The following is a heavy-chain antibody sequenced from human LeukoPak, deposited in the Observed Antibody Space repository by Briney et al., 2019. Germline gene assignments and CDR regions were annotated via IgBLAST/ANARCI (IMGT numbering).Heavy chain of an antibody. CDR2: VSGGGGST. CDR1: VFTFSSYA. CDR3: TRARPIDY. J-gene: IGHJ4*02. Sequence: GGSLRLSCAASVFTFSSYAMSWVRQAPGKGLEWVSTVSGGGGSTYYADSVKGRFTISRDNAKNTLYLQMNSLRVEDTAIYYCTRARPIDYWGQGTLVTVSS. V-gene: IGHV3-23*01.